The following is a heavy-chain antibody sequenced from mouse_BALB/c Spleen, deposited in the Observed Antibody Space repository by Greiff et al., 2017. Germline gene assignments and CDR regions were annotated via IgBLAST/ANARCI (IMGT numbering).Heavy chain of an antibody. CDR1: GFAFSSYD. CDR2: ISSGGGST. Sequence: EVQLVESGGGLVKPGGSLKLSCAASGFAFSSYDMSWVRQTPEKRLEWVAYISSGGGSTYYPDTVKGRFTISRDNAKNTLYLQMSSLKSEDTAMYYCARLGGNYDYWGQGTTLTVSS. J-gene: IGHJ2*01. D-gene: IGHD2-1*01. CDR3: ARLGGNYDY. V-gene: IGHV5-12-1*01.